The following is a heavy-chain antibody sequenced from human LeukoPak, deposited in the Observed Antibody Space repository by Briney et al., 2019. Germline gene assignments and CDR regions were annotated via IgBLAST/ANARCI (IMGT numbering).Heavy chain of an antibody. CDR3: ALHHGSYYVGRWFDP. CDR2: IRGSST. D-gene: IGHD1-26*01. Sequence: GGSLRLSCAASGFTFSSYAMSWVRQAPGKGLEWVSGIRGSSTYYAGSVKGRFTISRDNSKNTLYLQMNSLRAEDTAVYSCALHHGSYYVGRWFDPWGQGTLVTVSS. J-gene: IGHJ5*02. CDR1: GFTFSSYA. V-gene: IGHV3-23*01.